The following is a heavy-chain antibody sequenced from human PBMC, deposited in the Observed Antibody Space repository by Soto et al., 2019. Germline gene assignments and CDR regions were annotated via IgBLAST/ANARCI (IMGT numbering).Heavy chain of an antibody. D-gene: IGHD6-25*01. CDR3: ARTERQRARFGAFDI. CDR2: ISAYNGNT. V-gene: IGHV1-18*01. CDR1: GYTFTSYG. J-gene: IGHJ3*02. Sequence: QVQLVQSGAEVKKPGASVKVSCKASGYTFTSYGISWVRQAPGQGLEWMGWISAYNGNTNYAQKLQGRVTMTADPSTSTAYRELRGLRSDDTAVYYCARTERQRARFGAFDIWGQGTMVTVSS.